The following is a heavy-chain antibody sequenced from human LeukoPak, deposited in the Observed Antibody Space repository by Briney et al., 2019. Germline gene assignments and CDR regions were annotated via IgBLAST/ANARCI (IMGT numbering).Heavy chain of an antibody. CDR3: ARIAYCGGDCYSNWFDP. V-gene: IGHV5-51*01. J-gene: IGHJ5*02. CDR1: GYRFTNYW. Sequence: GESLKISCKGSGYRFTNYWIGWVRQMPGKGLEWMGIIYPGDSDTRYSPSFQGQVTISADKSISTAYLQWSSLKASDTAMYYCARIAYCGGDCYSNWFDPWGQGTLVTVSS. CDR2: IYPGDSDT. D-gene: IGHD2-21*02.